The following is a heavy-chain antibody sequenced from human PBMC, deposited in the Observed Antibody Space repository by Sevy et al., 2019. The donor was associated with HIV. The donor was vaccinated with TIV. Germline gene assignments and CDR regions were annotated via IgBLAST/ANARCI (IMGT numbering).Heavy chain of an antibody. CDR2: IIPIFGTA. Sequence: ASVKVSCKASGGTFSSYAISWVRQAPGQGLEWMGGIIPIFGTANYAQKFQGRVTITADESTSTAYMERSSLRSEDTAVYYCAREHSYGYTDYWGQGTLVTVSS. D-gene: IGHD5-18*01. CDR1: GGTFSSYA. CDR3: AREHSYGYTDY. J-gene: IGHJ4*02. V-gene: IGHV1-69*13.